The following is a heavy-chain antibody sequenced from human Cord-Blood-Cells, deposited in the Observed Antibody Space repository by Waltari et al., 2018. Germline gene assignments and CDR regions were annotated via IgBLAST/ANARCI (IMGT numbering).Heavy chain of an antibody. CDR2: MCPGDSDT. V-gene: IGHV5-51*01. CDR3: ARPYDYDSSGYGVPFDY. Sequence: EVQLVQSGAEVKQPGESLKISCKGSGYSFTSYWIGWVRQMPGEGLEWMWSMCPGDSDTRRSPSFQGQVTISADKSISTGYLQWSSLKASDTAMYDCARPYDYDSSGYGVPFDYWGQGTLVTVSS. J-gene: IGHJ4*02. CDR1: GYSFTSYW. D-gene: IGHD3-22*01.